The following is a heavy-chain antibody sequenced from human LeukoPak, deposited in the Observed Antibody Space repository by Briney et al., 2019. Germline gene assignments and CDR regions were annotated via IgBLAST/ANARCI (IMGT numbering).Heavy chain of an antibody. D-gene: IGHD1-26*01. Sequence: ASVKVSYKASGYTFTDYYMHGVRQAPGKGLEWLGWINPNSGGTSYAQKFQGRVTMTRDTSISTAYMEVSRLRSDDTAVYYCATMGATNFDHWGQGTLVTVSS. CDR2: INPNSGGT. V-gene: IGHV1-2*02. J-gene: IGHJ4*02. CDR3: ATMGATNFDH. CDR1: GYTFTDYY.